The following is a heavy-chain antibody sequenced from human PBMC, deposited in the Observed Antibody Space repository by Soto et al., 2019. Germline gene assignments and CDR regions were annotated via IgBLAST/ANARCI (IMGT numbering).Heavy chain of an antibody. D-gene: IGHD2-2*02. V-gene: IGHV1-69*13. CDR1: GGTFSSYA. Sequence: SVKVSCKASGGTFSSYAISWVRQAPGQGLEWMGGIIPIFGTANYAQKFQGRVTITADESTSTAYMELSSLRSEDTAVYYCARGQSIVVVPAAIRGDYYYYGMDVWGQGTTVTVSS. CDR3: ARGQSIVVVPAAIRGDYYYYGMDV. J-gene: IGHJ6*02. CDR2: IIPIFGTA.